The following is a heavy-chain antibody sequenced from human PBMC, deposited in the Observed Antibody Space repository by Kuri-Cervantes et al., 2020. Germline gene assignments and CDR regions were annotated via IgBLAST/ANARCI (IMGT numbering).Heavy chain of an antibody. D-gene: IGHD1-1*01. Sequence: GESLKISCAASGFTFSSYSMNWVRQAPGKGLEWVSYISSSSSTIYYADSVKGRFTISRGNAKNSLYLQMNSLGAEDTAVYFCARGGLELEPKGHDAFDIWGQGTMVTVSS. V-gene: IGHV3-48*01. CDR3: ARGGLELEPKGHDAFDI. CDR2: ISSSSSTI. J-gene: IGHJ3*02. CDR1: GFTFSSYS.